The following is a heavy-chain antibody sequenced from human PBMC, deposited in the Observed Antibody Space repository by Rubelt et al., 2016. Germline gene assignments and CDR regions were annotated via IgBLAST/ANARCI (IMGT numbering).Heavy chain of an antibody. CDR2: IGSISSYI. V-gene: IGHV3-21*04. CDR1: GFIFTNAW. J-gene: IGHJ5*02. CDR3: ARDSHSFDP. Sequence: GGSLRLSCAASGFIFTNAWMNWVRQAPGKGLEWVSSIGSISSYIYYADSVKGRFTISRDNAKNSLYLQMNGLRVEDTAMYYCARDSHSFDPWGQGTLVTVSS. D-gene: IGHD3-3*02.